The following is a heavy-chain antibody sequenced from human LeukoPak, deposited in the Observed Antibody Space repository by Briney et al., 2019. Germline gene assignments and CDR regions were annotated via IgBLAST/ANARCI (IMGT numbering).Heavy chain of an antibody. V-gene: IGHV4-59*01. CDR2: IYYSGST. CDR1: GGSISSYY. Sequence: SETLSLTCTVSGGSISSYYWSWIRQPPGKGLEWIGYIYYSGSTNYNPSLKSRVTISVDTSKNQFSLKLSSVTAADTVVCYCARETLGGSGSYAWSYYYYYYMDVWGKGTTVTISS. D-gene: IGHD3-10*01. J-gene: IGHJ6*03. CDR3: ARETLGGSGSYAWSYYYYYYMDV.